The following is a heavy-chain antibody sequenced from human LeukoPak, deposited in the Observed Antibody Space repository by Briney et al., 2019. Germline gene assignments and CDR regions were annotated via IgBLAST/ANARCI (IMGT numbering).Heavy chain of an antibody. J-gene: IGHJ4*02. CDR2: MYHSGST. CDR3: TTSAHYSHRL. V-gene: IGHV4-4*02. Sequence: SGTLSLTCFVSGGSISCSVWWTWVRQPPRKGLEGLGEMYHSGSTNDNPSLKNRVTISVDKSKHQFFLTLASVTPADPALYDCTTSAHYSHRLWGQGTLVTVYS. CDR1: GGSISCSVW. D-gene: IGHD3-10*01.